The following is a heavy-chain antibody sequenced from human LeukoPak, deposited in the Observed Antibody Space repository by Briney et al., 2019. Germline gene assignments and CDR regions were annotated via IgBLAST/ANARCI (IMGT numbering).Heavy chain of an antibody. V-gene: IGHV3-23*01. J-gene: IGHJ4*02. Sequence: GGSLRLSCAVSGITLSNYGMSWVRQAPGKGLEWVAGISDSGGSTKYADSVKGRFTISRDNPKNTLFLQMNSLRAEDTAVYFCAKRGVVIRVVLVGFHKEAYYFESWGQGAQVTVSS. D-gene: IGHD3/OR15-3a*01. CDR2: ISDSGGST. CDR1: GITLSNYG. CDR3: AKRGVVIRVVLVGFHKEAYYFES.